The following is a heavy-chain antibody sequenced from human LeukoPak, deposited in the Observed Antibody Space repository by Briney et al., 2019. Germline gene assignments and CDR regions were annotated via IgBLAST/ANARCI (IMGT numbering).Heavy chain of an antibody. Sequence: PGGSLRLSCEASGFNFEIYSMNWVRQAPGKGLEWVSSISSSSNFIYYADSVKGRFTISRDNAKNSLYLQMNSLRAEDTAVYYCARDFGELSHFDYWGQGTLVTVSS. CDR3: ARDFGELSHFDY. V-gene: IGHV3-21*01. J-gene: IGHJ4*02. D-gene: IGHD3-10*01. CDR2: ISSSSNFI. CDR1: GFNFEIYS.